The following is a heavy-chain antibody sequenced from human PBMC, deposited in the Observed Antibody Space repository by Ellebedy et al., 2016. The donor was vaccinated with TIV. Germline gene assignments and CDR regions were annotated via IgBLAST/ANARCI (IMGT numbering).Heavy chain of an antibody. CDR2: ISSTSGDI. J-gene: IGHJ4*02. D-gene: IGHD6-19*01. V-gene: IGHV3-21*01. CDR3: ARDLDKSSGWYGGAAY. CDR1: GFSFGSHS. Sequence: GESLKISCVASGFSFGSHSMNWVRQAPGKGLEWVSSISSTSGDIQYADSVKCRFTVSRDNSMTTVYLEMNSLRAEDTALYYCARDLDKSSGWYGGAAYWGQGTQVIVSS.